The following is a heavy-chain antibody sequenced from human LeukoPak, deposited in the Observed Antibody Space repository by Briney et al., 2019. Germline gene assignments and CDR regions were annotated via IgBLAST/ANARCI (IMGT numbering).Heavy chain of an antibody. J-gene: IGHJ5*02. Sequence: GASVKASCKASGYTFTGYYMHWVRQAPGQGLEWMGWINPNSGGTNYAQKFQGRVTMTRDTSISTAYMELSRLRSDDTAVYYCARDRLRMGYCSGGSCYSEFDPWGQGTLVTVSS. CDR2: INPNSGGT. D-gene: IGHD2-15*01. V-gene: IGHV1-2*02. CDR1: GYTFTGYY. CDR3: ARDRLRMGYCSGGSCYSEFDP.